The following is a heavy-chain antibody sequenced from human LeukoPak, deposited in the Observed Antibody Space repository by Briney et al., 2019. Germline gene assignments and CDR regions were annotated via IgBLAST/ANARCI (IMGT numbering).Heavy chain of an antibody. CDR1: GGSISSGDYY. J-gene: IGHJ5*02. CDR2: IYYSGST. CDR3: ARGIEDYGGKIDP. Sequence: PSETLSLTCTVSGGSISSGDYYWSWIRQPPGKGLEWIGYIYYSGSTYYNPSLKSRVTISVGTSKNQFSLKLSSVTAADTAVYYCARGIEDYGGKIDPWGQGTLVTVSS. V-gene: IGHV4-30-4*01. D-gene: IGHD4-23*01.